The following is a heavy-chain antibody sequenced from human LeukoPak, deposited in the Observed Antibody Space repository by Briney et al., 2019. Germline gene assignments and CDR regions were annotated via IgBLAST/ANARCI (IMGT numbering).Heavy chain of an antibody. CDR2: INPNSGGT. CDR1: GYTFTGYY. CDR3: ARAPYSSSWYGYYYYYMDV. D-gene: IGHD6-13*01. J-gene: IGHJ6*03. Sequence: ASVKVSCKASGYTFTGYYMHWVRQAPGQGLEWMGWINPNSGGTNYAQKFQGRVTMTRDTSISTAYMELSRLRSDDTAVYYCARAPYSSSWYGYYYYYMDVWGKGTTVTVSS. V-gene: IGHV1-2*02.